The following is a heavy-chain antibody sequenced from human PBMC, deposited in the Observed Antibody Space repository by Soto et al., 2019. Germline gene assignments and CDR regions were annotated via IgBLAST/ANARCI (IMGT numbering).Heavy chain of an antibody. CDR1: GLTFSNYA. CDR3: AKGVGGLTGYHTRIFDY. J-gene: IGHJ4*02. V-gene: IGHV3-23*01. CDR2: ISVSGDYT. D-gene: IGHD3-9*01. Sequence: PGGSLRLSCAASGLTFSNYAMSWVRQAPGKGLEWVSGISVSGDYTVYADSVKGRFTISRDNSGNTLYLQMNSLRVEDTAVYYCAKGVGGLTGYHTRIFDYWGQGALVTSPQ.